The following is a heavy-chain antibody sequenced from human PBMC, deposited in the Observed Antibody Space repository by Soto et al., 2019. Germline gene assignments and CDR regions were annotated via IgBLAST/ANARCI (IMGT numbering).Heavy chain of an antibody. Sequence: QVQLQQWGAGLLKPSETLSLTCAVYGGSFSGYYWSWIRQPPGKGLEWIGEINHSGSTNYNPSLKSRVTRSVDTSKNQFSLKLSSVTAADTAVYYCARGLRGYSYGSYYWGQGTLVTVSS. CDR1: GGSFSGYY. D-gene: IGHD5-18*01. V-gene: IGHV4-34*01. J-gene: IGHJ4*02. CDR2: INHSGST. CDR3: ARGLRGYSYGSYY.